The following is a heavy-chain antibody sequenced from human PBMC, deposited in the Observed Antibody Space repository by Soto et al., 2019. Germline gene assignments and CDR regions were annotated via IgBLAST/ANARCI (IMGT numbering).Heavy chain of an antibody. CDR1: VFTFSSYA. CDR2: ISYDGSNK. Sequence: GGSLRLSCAASVFTFSSYAMHWVRQAPGKGLEWVAVISYDGSNKYYADSVRGRFTISRDNSKNTLYLQMNSLRAEDTAVYYCARVPITMIVVVPPSPPWFDPWGQGTLVTVSS. CDR3: ARVPITMIVVVPPSPPWFDP. D-gene: IGHD3-22*01. V-gene: IGHV3-30-3*01. J-gene: IGHJ5*02.